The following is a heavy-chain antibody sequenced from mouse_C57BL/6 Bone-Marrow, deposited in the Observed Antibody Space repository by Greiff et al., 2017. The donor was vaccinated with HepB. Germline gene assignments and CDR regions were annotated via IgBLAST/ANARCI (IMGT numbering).Heavy chain of an antibody. Sequence: EVKLQQSGPELVKPGASVKIPCKASGYTFTDYNMDWVKQSHGKSLEWIGDINPNNGGTIYNQKFKGKATLTVDKSSSTAYMELRSLTSEDTAVYYCARHYYGSSYEYFDYWGKGTTLTVSS. CDR3: ARHYYGSSYEYFDY. V-gene: IGHV1-18*01. J-gene: IGHJ2*01. CDR2: INPNNGGT. CDR1: GYTFTDYN. D-gene: IGHD1-1*01.